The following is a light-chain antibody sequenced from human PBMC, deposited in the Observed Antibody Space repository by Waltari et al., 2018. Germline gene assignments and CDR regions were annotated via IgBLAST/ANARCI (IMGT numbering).Light chain of an antibody. V-gene: IGKV4-1*01. J-gene: IGKJ2*01. CDR1: QSVFYRSHNKTY. CDR2: WAS. CDR3: QQYYSAPFN. Sequence: DIVMTQSPDSLAVSLGERATIHCKSSQSVFYRSHNKTYLAWYQQKPGQPPKLLIYWASTRESGVPDRFSGSGSETDFTLTISSLQAEDVAVYYCQQYYSAPFNFGQGTKLEIK.